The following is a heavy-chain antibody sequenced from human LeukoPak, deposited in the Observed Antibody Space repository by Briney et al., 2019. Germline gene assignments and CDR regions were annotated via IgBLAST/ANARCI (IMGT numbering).Heavy chain of an antibody. Sequence: KTSETLSLTCTVSGGSISSSSYYWGWIRQPPGKGLEWIGEINHSGSTNYNPSLKSRVTISVDTSKNQFSLKLSSVTAADTAVYYCARAVGWLQTFGYWGQGTLVTVSS. CDR2: INHSGST. CDR3: ARAVGWLQTFGY. D-gene: IGHD5-12*01. J-gene: IGHJ4*02. CDR1: GGSISSSSYY. V-gene: IGHV4-39*07.